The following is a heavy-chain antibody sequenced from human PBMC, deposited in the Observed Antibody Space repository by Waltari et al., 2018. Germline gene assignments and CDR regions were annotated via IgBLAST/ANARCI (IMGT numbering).Heavy chain of an antibody. J-gene: IGHJ4*02. CDR1: GGSFSGYY. V-gene: IGHV4-34*01. Sequence: QVQLQQWGAGLLKPSETLSLTCAVYGGSFSGYYWSWIRQPPGKGLEWIEEINHSGSTNYNPSLKSRVTISVDTSKNQFSLKLSSVTAADTAVYYCARSRRYYDFWSGYYGTFDYWGQGTLVTVSS. D-gene: IGHD3-3*01. CDR2: INHSGST. CDR3: ARSRRYYDFWSGYYGTFDY.